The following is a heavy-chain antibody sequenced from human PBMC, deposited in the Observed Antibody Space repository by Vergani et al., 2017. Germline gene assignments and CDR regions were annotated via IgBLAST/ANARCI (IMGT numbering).Heavy chain of an antibody. CDR2: ISPGASTV. J-gene: IGHJ6*02. V-gene: IGHV3-11*04. Sequence: LEESGGGSVKPGGSLRLSCAASGFKFSDHYMSWIRQAPGKGLEWVSHISPGASTVSYTDSVTGRFTVSRDNDINSLTLDMRTLRVEDTAVYYCAKNPGISTTRHYYAMDVWGQGTTVTVSS. CDR3: AKNPGISTTRHYYAMDV. D-gene: IGHD1-1*01. CDR1: GFKFSDHY.